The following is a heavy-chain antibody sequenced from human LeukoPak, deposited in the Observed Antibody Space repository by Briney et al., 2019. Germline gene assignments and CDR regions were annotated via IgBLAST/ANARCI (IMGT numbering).Heavy chain of an antibody. Sequence: GGSLRLSCAASGFTFSSYGMHWVRQAPGKGLEWVAVIWYDGSNKYYADSVEGRFTISRDSSKNTVYLQMDSLRADDTAVYYCGREGSSRTIDYWGQGTLVTVSS. J-gene: IGHJ4*02. V-gene: IGHV3-33*01. CDR2: IWYDGSNK. D-gene: IGHD1/OR15-1a*01. CDR1: GFTFSSYG. CDR3: GREGSSRTIDY.